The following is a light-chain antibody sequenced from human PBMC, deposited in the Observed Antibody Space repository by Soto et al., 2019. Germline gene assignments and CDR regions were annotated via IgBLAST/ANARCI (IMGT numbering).Light chain of an antibody. CDR1: QSVSSN. V-gene: IGKV3-15*01. CDR2: GAS. CDR3: QQYNNWPQT. Sequence: ETVMTQSPATLSVSPGERATLSCRASQSVSSNLAWYQQKPGQAPRLLIYGASTRATGIPARFSGSGSGTEFTLTISSLQSEDFAVYYCQQYNNWPQTFGGGTKVDI. J-gene: IGKJ4*01.